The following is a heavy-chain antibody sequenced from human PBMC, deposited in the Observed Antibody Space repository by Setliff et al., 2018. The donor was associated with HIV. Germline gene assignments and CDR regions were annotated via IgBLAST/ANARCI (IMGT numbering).Heavy chain of an antibody. CDR2: INWNGGST. J-gene: IGHJ5*02. CDR1: GFTFDDYG. CDR3: ARDTPYSSSWFHWFDP. D-gene: IGHD6-13*01. V-gene: IGHV3-20*04. Sequence: PGGSLRLSCAASGFTFDDYGMSWVRQAPGKGLEWVSGINWNGGSTRYADSVKGRFTISRNNAKKSLYLQMNSLRAKDTALYYCARDTPYSSSWFHWFDPWGQGTLVTVSS.